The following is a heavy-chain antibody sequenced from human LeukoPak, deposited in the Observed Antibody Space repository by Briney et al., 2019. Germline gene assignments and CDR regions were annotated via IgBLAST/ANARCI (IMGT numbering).Heavy chain of an antibody. J-gene: IGHJ6*02. CDR3: AKDRYYYDSSGYYYYCYGMDV. V-gene: IGHV3-30*18. D-gene: IGHD3-22*01. Sequence: GGSLRLSCAASGFTFSSYGMHWVRQAPGKGLEWVAVISYDGSNKYYADSVKGRFTISRDNSKNTLYLQMNSLRAEDTAVYYCAKDRYYYDSSGYYYYCYGMDVWGQGTTVTVSS. CDR2: ISYDGSNK. CDR1: GFTFSSYG.